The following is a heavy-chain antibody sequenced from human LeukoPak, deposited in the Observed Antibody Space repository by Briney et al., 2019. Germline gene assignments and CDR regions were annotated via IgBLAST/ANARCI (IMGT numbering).Heavy chain of an antibody. Sequence: GGALRLSCAASGFTFSSYSMNWVRQAPGKGLEWVSSISSSSSYIYYADSVKGRFTISRDNAKNSLYLQMNSLRAEDTAVYYCARDYYGSGSYYLLYYFDYWGQGTLVTVSS. J-gene: IGHJ4*02. CDR2: ISSSSSYI. CDR1: GFTFSSYS. D-gene: IGHD3-10*01. V-gene: IGHV3-21*01. CDR3: ARDYYGSGSYYLLYYFDY.